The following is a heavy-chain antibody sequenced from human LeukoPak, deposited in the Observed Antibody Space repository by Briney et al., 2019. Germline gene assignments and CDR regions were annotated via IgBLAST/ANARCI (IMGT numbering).Heavy chain of an antibody. CDR2: IRSKAYGGTT. V-gene: IGHV3-49*03. Sequence: PGGSLRLSCTASGFTFGDYAMSWFRQAPGKGLEWVGFIRSKAYGGTTEYAASVKGRFTISRDDSKSIAYLQMNSLKTEDTAVYYCTRAPGRFLEGPWYFDLWGRGTLVTVSS. D-gene: IGHD3-3*01. CDR3: TRAPGRFLEGPWYFDL. CDR1: GFTFGDYA. J-gene: IGHJ2*01.